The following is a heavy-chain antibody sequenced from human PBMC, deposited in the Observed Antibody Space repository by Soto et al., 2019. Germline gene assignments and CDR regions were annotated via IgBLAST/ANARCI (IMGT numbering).Heavy chain of an antibody. Sequence: SETLSLTCAVSGGSISSTNWWSWVRQPPGKGLEWIAEIYHSGSTNYNPSLKSRVTISVDKSKNQFSLKLSSVTAADTAVYYCAIKNFYYYGMDVWGLGTTVTVSS. V-gene: IGHV4-4*02. CDR3: AIKNFYYYGMDV. CDR2: IYHSGST. J-gene: IGHJ6*02. CDR1: GGSISSTNW.